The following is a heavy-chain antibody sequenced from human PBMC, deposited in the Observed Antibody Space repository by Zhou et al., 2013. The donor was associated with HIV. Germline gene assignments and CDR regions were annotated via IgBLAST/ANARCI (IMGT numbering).Heavy chain of an antibody. CDR3: ARETVGGTSSQPFQH. CDR1: GASFRDSYA. D-gene: IGHD2-2*01. J-gene: IGHJ1*01. V-gene: IGHV1-69*05. Sequence: QVQLVQSGAEVKKPGSSVKVSCRASGASFRDSYAITWVRQAPGQGLEWMGGIIPIFGTANYAQKFQGRVTITTDESTSTAYMELSSLRSEDTAVYYCARETVGGTSSQPFQHWGQGTLVTVSS. CDR2: IIPIFGTA.